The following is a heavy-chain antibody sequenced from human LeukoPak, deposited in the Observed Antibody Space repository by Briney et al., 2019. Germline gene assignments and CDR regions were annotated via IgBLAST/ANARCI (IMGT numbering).Heavy chain of an antibody. CDR2: ISRSGNTI. CDR3: TRDPRRLDY. Sequence: GGSLRLSCAASGFTFNIYEMNWVRQAPGKGLEWVSFISRSGNTIYYADSVKGRFTISRDNAYNSLYLQMNSLRAEDTAVYYCTRDPRRLDYWGQGTLVTVSS. J-gene: IGHJ4*02. CDR1: GFTFNIYE. V-gene: IGHV3-48*03.